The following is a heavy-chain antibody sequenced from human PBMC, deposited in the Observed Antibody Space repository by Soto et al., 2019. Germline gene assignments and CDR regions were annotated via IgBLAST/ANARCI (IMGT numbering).Heavy chain of an antibody. D-gene: IGHD6-6*01. V-gene: IGHV4-31*03. CDR2: IYYSGST. CDR1: GGSISSGGYY. Sequence: QVQLQESGPGLVKPSQTLSLTCTVSGGSISSGGYYWSWLRQHPGKGLEWIGYIYYSGSTYYNPSLKSRVTISVDTSKNQFSLKLSSVTAADTAVYYCARITYSSSSVYYYYGMDVWGQGTTVTVS. CDR3: ARITYSSSSVYYYYGMDV. J-gene: IGHJ6*02.